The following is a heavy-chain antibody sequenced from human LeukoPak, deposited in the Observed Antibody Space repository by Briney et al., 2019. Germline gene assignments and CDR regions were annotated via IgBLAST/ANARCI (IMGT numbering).Heavy chain of an antibody. Sequence: SETLSLTCTVSGGSISSSSYYWGWIRQPPGKGLEWIGSIYYSGSTYYNPSLKSRVTISVDTSKNQFSLKLSSVAAEDTAVYYCARGGISSLIYWGQGTLVTVSS. V-gene: IGHV4-39*07. CDR3: ARGGISSLIY. J-gene: IGHJ4*02. D-gene: IGHD2/OR15-2a*01. CDR2: IYYSGST. CDR1: GGSISSSSYY.